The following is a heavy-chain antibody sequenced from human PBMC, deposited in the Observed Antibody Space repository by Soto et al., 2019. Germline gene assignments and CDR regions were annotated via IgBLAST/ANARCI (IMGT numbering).Heavy chain of an antibody. Sequence: VQLLESGGGLVQPGGSLRLSCAASGFTFSTYAMSWVRRAPGKGLEWVSAISGSGGSTYYADSVKGRFTISRDNSKNTLYLQMNSLRADDTAVYYCAKGHYGDYVNWGQGTLVTVSS. CDR2: ISGSGGST. CDR1: GFTFSTYA. V-gene: IGHV3-23*01. D-gene: IGHD4-17*01. CDR3: AKGHYGDYVN. J-gene: IGHJ4*02.